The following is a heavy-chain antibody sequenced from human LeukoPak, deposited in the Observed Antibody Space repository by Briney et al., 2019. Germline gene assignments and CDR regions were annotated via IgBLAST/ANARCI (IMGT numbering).Heavy chain of an antibody. CDR2: ISGSGGST. Sequence: GGSLRLSCAASGFTFSNSAMSWVRQAPGKGLDWVSGISGSGGSTYYADSVKGRFTISRDNSKNTLYLQMNSLRAEDTAVYYCAKDRLSGYHDYWGQGTLVTVSS. D-gene: IGHD3-22*01. CDR3: AKDRLSGYHDY. CDR1: GFTFSNSA. V-gene: IGHV3-23*01. J-gene: IGHJ4*02.